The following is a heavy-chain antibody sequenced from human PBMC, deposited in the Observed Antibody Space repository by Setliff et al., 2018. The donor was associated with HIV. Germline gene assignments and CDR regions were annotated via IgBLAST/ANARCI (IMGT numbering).Heavy chain of an antibody. D-gene: IGHD3-9*01. V-gene: IGHV1-18*01. Sequence: GASVKVSCKTSGYTFTTYGITWVRQAPGQGLEWMGWISPFNGNTNFAQKFQGRVTITTDTSTTTAYMELRNLTSDDTAVYFCARDLRRNLDWFRFRPSDYWGQGTLVTVSS. CDR2: ISPFNGNT. CDR1: GYTFTTYG. CDR3: ARDLRRNLDWFRFRPSDY. J-gene: IGHJ4*02.